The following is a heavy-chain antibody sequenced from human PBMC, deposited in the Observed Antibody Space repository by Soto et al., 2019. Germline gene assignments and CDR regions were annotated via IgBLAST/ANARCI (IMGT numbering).Heavy chain of an antibody. CDR2: ISGSGGST. J-gene: IGHJ5*02. V-gene: IGHV3-23*01. D-gene: IGHD2-15*01. CDR3: AKEEVVVAIKITERWFDP. CDR1: GFTFSRYA. Sequence: EGSLRLSCATSGFTFSRYAMSWGRQAPGKGLEWVSAISGSGGSTYYADSVKGRFTISRDNSKNTLYLQMNSLRAEDTAVYYCAKEEVVVAIKITERWFDPWGQGTLVTV.